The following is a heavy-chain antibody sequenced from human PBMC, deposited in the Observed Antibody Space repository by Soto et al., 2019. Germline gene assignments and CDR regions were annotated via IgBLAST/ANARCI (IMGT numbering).Heavy chain of an antibody. CDR3: ARGVVVTQLPYCYGMDV. CDR2: FYYSEST. Sequence: PSETLSLTCTVSGGTISSSSYYWGWIRQPPGEGLEWIGTFYYSESTYYNPSLEGRFTISRDNAKNSLYLQMNSLRGEDTALYYCARGVVVTQLPYCYGMDVWGQGATVTVSS. J-gene: IGHJ6*02. CDR1: GGTISSSSYY. D-gene: IGHD3-22*01. V-gene: IGHV4-39*07.